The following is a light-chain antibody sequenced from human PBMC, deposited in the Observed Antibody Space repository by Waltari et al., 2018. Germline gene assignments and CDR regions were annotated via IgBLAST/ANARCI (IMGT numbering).Light chain of an antibody. CDR3: QQRSDWPPFT. CDR1: QNIQTF. Sequence: EIVLTQSPVTLSLSPGERATLPFRASQNIQTFLAWYQHRPRQPPRLLIYDAFYRATGIPARFSGSGSGTDFTLSISSLEPEDFAVYFCQQRSDWPPFTFGPGTRVDI. J-gene: IGKJ3*01. CDR2: DAF. V-gene: IGKV3-11*01.